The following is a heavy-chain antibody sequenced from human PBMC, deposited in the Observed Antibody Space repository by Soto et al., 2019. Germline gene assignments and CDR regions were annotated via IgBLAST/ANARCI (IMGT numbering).Heavy chain of an antibody. J-gene: IGHJ5*02. CDR3: ARDKGIVAENWFDP. CDR1: GFTFRSFG. CDR2: ISGSSRDI. D-gene: IGHD1-26*01. V-gene: IGHV3-21*01. Sequence: EVQLVESGGGLVKPGGSLRLSCVASGFTFRSFGLNWVRQAPGKGLEWVSSISGSSRDIHYADSVKGRFTISRDDAENSLYIQMNSLRVEDTAVYYCARDKGIVAENWFDPWGQGPLVTVSS.